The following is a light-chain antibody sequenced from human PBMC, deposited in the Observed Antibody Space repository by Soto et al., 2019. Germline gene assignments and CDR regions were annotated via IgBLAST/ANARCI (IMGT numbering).Light chain of an antibody. CDR3: QHYNRYSEA. V-gene: IGKV1-5*03. CDR2: KAS. J-gene: IGKJ1*01. CDR1: QTISSW. Sequence: DIQMTQSPSTLSGSVGDRVTITCRASQTISSWVAWYQQKPGKAPKLLIYKASTLKSGVPSRFSGSGSGTAFTLTISSLQPDDFATYYCQHYNRYSEAVGQGTKVELK.